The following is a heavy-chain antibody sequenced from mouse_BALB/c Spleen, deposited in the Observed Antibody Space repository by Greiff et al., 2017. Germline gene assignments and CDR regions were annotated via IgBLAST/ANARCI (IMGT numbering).Heavy chain of an antibody. V-gene: IGHV1-9*01. CDR1: GYTFSSYW. J-gene: IGHJ4*01. Sequence: QVQLKESGAELMKPGASVKISCKATGYTFSSYWIDWVKQRPGHGLEWIGEILPGSGSTNYNEKFKGKATFTADTSSNTAYMQLSSLTSEDSAVYYYASSCYGNYSYAMDYWGQGTSVTVSS. CDR3: ASSCYGNYSYAMDY. D-gene: IGHD2-10*01. CDR2: ILPGSGST.